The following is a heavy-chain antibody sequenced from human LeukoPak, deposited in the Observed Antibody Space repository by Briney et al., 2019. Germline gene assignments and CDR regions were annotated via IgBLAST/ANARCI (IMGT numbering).Heavy chain of an antibody. CDR3: ARHEREFDP. Sequence: PSETLSLTCTVSGGSISSSSYYWGWIRQPPGKGLEWIGIIYYSGSTYYNPSLKSRVAISVDTSKNQFSLKLSSVTAADTAVYYCARHEREFDPWGQGTLVTVSS. V-gene: IGHV4-39*01. CDR1: GGSISSSSYY. J-gene: IGHJ5*02. CDR2: IYYSGST.